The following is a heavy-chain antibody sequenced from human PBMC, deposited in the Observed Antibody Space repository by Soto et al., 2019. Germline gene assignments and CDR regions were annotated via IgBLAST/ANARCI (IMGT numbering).Heavy chain of an antibody. D-gene: IGHD2-2*01. V-gene: IGHV3-30*03. J-gene: IGHJ4*02. CDR1: GFTFSSYG. Sequence: QVQLVESGGGVVQPGRSLRLSCAASGFTFSSYGMHWVRQAPGKGLEWVAVISYDGSNKYYADSVKGRFTISRDNSKNTLYLQMNSLSAEDTAVYYCATGDIVVVPAAIFYWGQGTLVTVSS. CDR2: ISYDGSNK. CDR3: ATGDIVVVPAAIFY.